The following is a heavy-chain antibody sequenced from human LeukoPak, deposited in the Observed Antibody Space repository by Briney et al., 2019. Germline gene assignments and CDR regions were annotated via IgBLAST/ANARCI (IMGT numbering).Heavy chain of an antibody. J-gene: IGHJ3*01. D-gene: IGHD2-15*01. CDR1: GDSVSTNSVA. CDR3: ARGKYSGFDL. V-gene: IGHV6-1*01. Sequence: SQTLSLTGAISGDSVSTNSVAWNWIRQSPSRGLEWLGRTYHRSKWSNDYAVSVKSRITINPDTSKNQFSLQLNSVTPDDTALYYCARGKYSGFDLWGQGTMVTVSS. CDR2: TYHRSKWSN.